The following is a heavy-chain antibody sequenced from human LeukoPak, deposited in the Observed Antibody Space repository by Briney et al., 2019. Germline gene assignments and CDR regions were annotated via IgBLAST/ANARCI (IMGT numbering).Heavy chain of an antibody. CDR2: MNPNSGNT. J-gene: IGHJ6*04. V-gene: IGHV1-8*03. CDR1: GYTFTSYD. CDR3: ARGYPTWDV. Sequence: ASVTVSCKASGYTFTSYDINWVRQATGQGLEWMGWMNPNSGNTGYAQKFQGRVTITRNTSISTAYMELSGLRSEDTAVYYCARGYPTWDVWGKGTTVTVSS.